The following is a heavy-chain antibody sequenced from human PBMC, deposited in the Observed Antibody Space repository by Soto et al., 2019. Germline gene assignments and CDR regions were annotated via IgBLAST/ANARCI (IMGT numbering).Heavy chain of an antibody. CDR1: GFTFSSYD. V-gene: IGHV3-23*01. Sequence: GGSLRLSCAASGFTFSSYDMSWVRHAPGKGLEWVSTVTSSGGATFYTDSVKGRFTISRDNSKNTLFLQMNSLRAEDTAVYYCAKDLHSSGSNWYFDLWGRGTLVTVSS. CDR3: AKDLHSSGSNWYFDL. CDR2: VTSSGGAT. D-gene: IGHD3-22*01. J-gene: IGHJ2*01.